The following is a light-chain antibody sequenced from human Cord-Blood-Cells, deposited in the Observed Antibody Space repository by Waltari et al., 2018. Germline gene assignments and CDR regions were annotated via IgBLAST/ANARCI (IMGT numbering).Light chain of an antibody. CDR1: QIISSW. J-gene: IGKJ1*01. V-gene: IGKV1-5*03. CDR3: QRDNSYSRT. CDR2: KAS. Sequence: DIQMTQSPSTLSESVVVRVTITCQASQIISSWLAWYQQKPGKASKLLIYKASSLESGVPSRFSGSGAGTESTLTISSRQPDDYGTYYCQRDNSYSRTVGQGTKVDIQ.